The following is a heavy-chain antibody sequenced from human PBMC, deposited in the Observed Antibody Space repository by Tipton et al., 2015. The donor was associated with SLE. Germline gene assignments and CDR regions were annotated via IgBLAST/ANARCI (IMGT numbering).Heavy chain of an antibody. J-gene: IGHJ2*01. CDR1: GGSISSGSYY. V-gene: IGHV4-39*07. Sequence: TLSLTCTVSGGSISSGSYYWSWIRQPPGKGLEWIGSIYHSGSTYYNPSLKSRVTISVDTSKNQFSLKLSSVTAADTAVYYCARYIWGAWYFDLWGRGTLVTVSS. D-gene: IGHD3-16*01. CDR2: IYHSGST. CDR3: ARYIWGAWYFDL.